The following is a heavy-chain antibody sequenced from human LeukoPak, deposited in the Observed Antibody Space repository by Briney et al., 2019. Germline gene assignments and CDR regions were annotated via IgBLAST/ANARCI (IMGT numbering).Heavy chain of an antibody. Sequence: PSETLSLTCTVSGGSISSTSYYWGRIRQPPGKGLEWIGSIYYSGSTYYNPSLESRVTISVDTSKNQFSLKLNSVTAADTAVYYCARHHDYGGNCFFDYWGQGTLVTVSS. J-gene: IGHJ4*02. CDR3: ARHHDYGGNCFFDY. CDR1: GGSISSTSYY. D-gene: IGHD4-23*01. CDR2: IYYSGST. V-gene: IGHV4-39*01.